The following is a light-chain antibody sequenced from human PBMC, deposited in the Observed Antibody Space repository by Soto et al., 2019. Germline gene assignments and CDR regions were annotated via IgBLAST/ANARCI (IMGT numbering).Light chain of an antibody. J-gene: IGLJ2*01. CDR3: CSYTSSSTPVV. CDR1: SSDVGGYNY. CDR2: EVS. V-gene: IGLV2-14*01. Sequence: QSALTQPASVSGSPGQSITISCTGTSSDVGGYNYVSWYQQHPGKAPKLMIYEVSNRPSGVSNRFSGSKSGNTASLTISGLQAEEEADYYCCSYTSSSTPVVFGGGTKLTVL.